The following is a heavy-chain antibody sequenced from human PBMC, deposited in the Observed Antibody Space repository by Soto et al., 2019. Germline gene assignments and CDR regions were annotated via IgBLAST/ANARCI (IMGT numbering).Heavy chain of an antibody. D-gene: IGHD1-26*01. CDR2: IKSKTDGGTT. J-gene: IGHJ6*02. CDR3: ARDFVVGGPTINYYYGMDV. Sequence: GGSLRLSCAASGFTFSNAWMNWVRQAPGKGLEWVGRIKSKTDGGTTDYAAPVKGRFTISRDNSKNTLYLQMNSLGAEDTAVYYCARDFVVGGPTINYYYGMDVWGQGTTVTVSS. V-gene: IGHV3-15*07. CDR1: GFTFSNAW.